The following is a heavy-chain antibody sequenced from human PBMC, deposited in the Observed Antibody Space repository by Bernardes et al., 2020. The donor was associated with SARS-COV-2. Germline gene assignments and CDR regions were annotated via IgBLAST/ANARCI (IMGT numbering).Heavy chain of an antibody. CDR1: GYTFTSYY. D-gene: IGHD3-3*01. Sequence: ASVKVSCKASGYTFTSYYMHWVRQAPGQGLEWMGIINPNGGSTSYAQKFQGRVTMTRDTSTSTVYMELSSLRSEDTAVYYCARSGSITIFGVVIQSPYHYYYGMDVWGQGTTVTVSS. CDR3: ARSGSITIFGVVIQSPYHYYYGMDV. CDR2: INPNGGST. J-gene: IGHJ6*02. V-gene: IGHV1-46*01.